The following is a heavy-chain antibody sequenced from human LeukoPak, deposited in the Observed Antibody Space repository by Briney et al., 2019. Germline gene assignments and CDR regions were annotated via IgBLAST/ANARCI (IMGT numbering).Heavy chain of an antibody. V-gene: IGHV1-2*02. D-gene: IGHD1-26*01. Sequence: ASVKVSCKASGYTFTGYYMHWVRQAPGQGLEWMGWINPNSGGTNYAQKFQGRVTMTRDTSISTAYMELSRLRSDDTAVYYCARDSPVGAARPFDYWGQGTLVTVSS. CDR1: GYTFTGYY. CDR2: INPNSGGT. CDR3: ARDSPVGAARPFDY. J-gene: IGHJ4*02.